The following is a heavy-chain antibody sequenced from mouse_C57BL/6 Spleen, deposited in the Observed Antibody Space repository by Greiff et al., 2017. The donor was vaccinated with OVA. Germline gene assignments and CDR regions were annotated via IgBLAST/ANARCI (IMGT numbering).Heavy chain of an antibody. CDR1: GYTFTSYW. J-gene: IGHJ2*01. CDR2: IYPGSGST. Sequence: QVQLQQPGAELVKPGASVKMSCKASGYTFTSYWITWVKQRPGQGLEWIGDIYPGSGSTNYNEKFKSKATLTGDTSSSTAYLQLSSLTSEDSAVYYCARSYYSNYQGDFDYWGQGTTLTVSS. V-gene: IGHV1-55*01. CDR3: ARSYYSNYQGDFDY. D-gene: IGHD2-5*01.